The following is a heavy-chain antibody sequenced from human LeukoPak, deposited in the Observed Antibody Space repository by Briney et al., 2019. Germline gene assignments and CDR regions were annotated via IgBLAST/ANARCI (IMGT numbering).Heavy chain of an antibody. Sequence: GESLKISCKGSGYIFTSYWIGWVRQMPGKGLEWMGIIYPGDSDARYSPSFRGQVTISADKSISTAYLQWSSLKASDSAMYYCARLGLNSGGDYWGQGTLVTVSS. CDR2: IYPGDSDA. CDR1: GYIFTSYW. CDR3: ARLGLNSGGDY. V-gene: IGHV5-51*01. D-gene: IGHD4-23*01. J-gene: IGHJ4*02.